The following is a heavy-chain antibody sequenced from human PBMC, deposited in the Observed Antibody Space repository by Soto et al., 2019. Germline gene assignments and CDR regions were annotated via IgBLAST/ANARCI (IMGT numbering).Heavy chain of an antibody. CDR1: GGTFSSYA. CDR3: ASHIYGDYVFDY. V-gene: IGHV1-69*13. CDR2: IIPIFGTA. J-gene: IGHJ4*02. D-gene: IGHD4-17*01. Sequence: SVKVSCKASGGTFSSYAISWVRQAPGQGLEWMGGIIPIFGTANYAQKFQGRVTITADESTSTAYMELSSLRSEDTAVHYCASHIYGDYVFDYWGQGTLVTVSS.